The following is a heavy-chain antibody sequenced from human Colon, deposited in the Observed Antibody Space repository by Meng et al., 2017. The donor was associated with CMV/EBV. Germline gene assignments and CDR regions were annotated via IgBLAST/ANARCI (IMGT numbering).Heavy chain of an antibody. CDR2: IRYDGTKA. V-gene: IGHV3-30*02. CDR3: AKEFVLGTHLDH. D-gene: IGHD2-21*02. Sequence: GGSLRLSCSASGFTFTTFGMHWVRQAPGKGLEWVAFIRYDGTKADYADSVTGRFTISRDNVKNSLHLQTTSLRPEDSAVYYCAKEFVLGTHLDHWGQGTLVTVSS. CDR1: GFTFTTFG. J-gene: IGHJ4*02.